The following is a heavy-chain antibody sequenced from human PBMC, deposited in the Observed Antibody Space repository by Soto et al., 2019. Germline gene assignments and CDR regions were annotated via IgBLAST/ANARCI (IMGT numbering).Heavy chain of an antibody. D-gene: IGHD3-16*01. CDR2: IYYSGST. CDR1: GGSISSSSYY. CDR3: ARRWGDAFDI. Sequence: SETLSLTCTVSGGSISSSSYYWGWIRQPPGKGLEWIGSIYYSGSTYYNPSLKSRVTISVDTSKNQFSLKLSSVTAADTAVYYCARRWGDAFDIWGQGTMVT. V-gene: IGHV4-39*01. J-gene: IGHJ3*02.